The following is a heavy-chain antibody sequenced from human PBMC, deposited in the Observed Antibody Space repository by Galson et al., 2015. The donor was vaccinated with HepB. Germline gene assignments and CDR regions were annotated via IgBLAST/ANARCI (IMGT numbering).Heavy chain of an antibody. J-gene: IGHJ6*02. Sequence: SLRLSCAASGFTFSTYSMNWVRQAPEKGLEWVSSITSSSSFTHYADSVKGRFTISRDNAKNSLYLQMHSLRAEDSAVYYCARDLKDDYNHYGLDVWGQGTTVTVSS. V-gene: IGHV3-21*01. CDR3: ARDLKDDYNHYGLDV. CDR1: GFTFSTYS. D-gene: IGHD4/OR15-4a*01. CDR2: ITSSSSFT.